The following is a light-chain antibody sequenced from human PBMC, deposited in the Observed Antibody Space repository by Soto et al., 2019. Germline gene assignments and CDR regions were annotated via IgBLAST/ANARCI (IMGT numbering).Light chain of an antibody. CDR1: RNINNY. CDR3: QQSYSAPFT. CDR2: AAS. V-gene: IGKV1-39*01. Sequence: DIQMTQSPSSLSASVGDRVTITCRASRNINNYLNWYHQKPGKAPKFLIYAASTLQSGVPSRFGGSGSGTDFTLIISSLQPEDFATYYCQQSYSAPFTFGPGTKVDIK. J-gene: IGKJ3*01.